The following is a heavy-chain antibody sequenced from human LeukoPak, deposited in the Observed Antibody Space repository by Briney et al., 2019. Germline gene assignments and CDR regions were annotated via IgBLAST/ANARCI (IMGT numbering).Heavy chain of an antibody. CDR3: AREMRWIQLWHTYNWFDP. Sequence: GGSLRLSCAASGFTLSSHWMHWVRQAPGKGLLWVSRINSDGSSTTYADSVQGRFTISRDNAKNTLYLQMNNLRAEDTAVYYCAREMRWIQLWHTYNWFDPWGQGTLVTVSS. CDR2: INSDGSST. V-gene: IGHV3-74*01. D-gene: IGHD5-18*01. CDR1: GFTLSSHW. J-gene: IGHJ5*02.